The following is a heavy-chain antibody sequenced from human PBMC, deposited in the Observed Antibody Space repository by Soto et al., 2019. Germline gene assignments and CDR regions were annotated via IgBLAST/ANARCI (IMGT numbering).Heavy chain of an antibody. CDR3: ARCEYQLPYYCYYIDV. V-gene: IGHV1-18*01. J-gene: IGHJ6*03. Sequence: GAAGKVSCEASWYTFTRYGIYWGRQAPGRGLEWMGWISAYNGNTNYAQKLQGRVTMTTDTSTSTAYMELRSLRSDDTAVYYCARCEYQLPYYCYYIDVWGKGTTVTVSS. CDR1: WYTFTRYG. D-gene: IGHD2-2*01. CDR2: ISAYNGNT.